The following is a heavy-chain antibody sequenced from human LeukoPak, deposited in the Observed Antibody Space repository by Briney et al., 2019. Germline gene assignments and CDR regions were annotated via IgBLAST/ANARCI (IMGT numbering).Heavy chain of an antibody. D-gene: IGHD3-3*01. Sequence: PSETLSLTCTVSGGSISSYYWSWIRQPPGKGLEWMGYIYYSGSTNYNPSLKSRVTISVDTSKNQFSLKLSSVTAADTAVYYCAGGVVGYYYYYYMDVWGKGTTVTVSS. V-gene: IGHV4-59*01. J-gene: IGHJ6*03. CDR2: IYYSGST. CDR3: AGGVVGYYYYYYMDV. CDR1: GGSISSYY.